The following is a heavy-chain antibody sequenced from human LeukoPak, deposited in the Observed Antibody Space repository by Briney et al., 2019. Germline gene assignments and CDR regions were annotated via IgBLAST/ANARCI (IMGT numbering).Heavy chain of an antibody. Sequence: PSETLSLTCTVSGGSISSGGYYWSWIRQPPGKGVEWIGNIHYSGSTNYNPSLKSRVTISVDTSKSQFSLKLSSVTAADTAVYYCARSSTTVIEYWFDPWGQGTLVTVSS. D-gene: IGHD4-11*01. CDR2: IHYSGST. J-gene: IGHJ5*02. CDR1: GGSISSGGYY. CDR3: ARSSTTVIEYWFDP. V-gene: IGHV4-61*08.